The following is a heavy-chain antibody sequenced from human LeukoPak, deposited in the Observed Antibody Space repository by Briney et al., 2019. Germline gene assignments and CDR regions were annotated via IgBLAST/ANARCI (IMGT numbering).Heavy chain of an antibody. D-gene: IGHD4-23*01. V-gene: IGHV1-2*02. J-gene: IGHJ4*02. Sequence: ASVKVSCKASGYTFTGYHMYWVRQAPGQGLEWMGWINPSSGGTRYAQKFQGRVTMTRDTSISTAYMELSRRTSDDTAVYYCARVLTPTVVTSNFDYWGQGTLVTVSS. CDR3: ARVLTPTVVTSNFDY. CDR1: GYTFTGYH. CDR2: INPSSGGT.